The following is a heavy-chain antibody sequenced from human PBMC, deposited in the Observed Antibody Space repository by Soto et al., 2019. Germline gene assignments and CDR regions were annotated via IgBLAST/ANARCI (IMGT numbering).Heavy chain of an antibody. J-gene: IGHJ4*02. CDR3: ERTKSGSYYSVFNY. CDR1: NFSISSGYY. CDR2: IYRSGTT. V-gene: IGHV4-38-2*01. Sequence: PSETLSLTCVVSNFSISSGYYWGWIRQSPGKGLEWIASIYRSGTTSYNPSLKSRVTISVDPSKNQFSLMLTAVTAADTAVYYCERTKSGSYYSVFNYWGRGSLVTVSS. D-gene: IGHD1-26*01.